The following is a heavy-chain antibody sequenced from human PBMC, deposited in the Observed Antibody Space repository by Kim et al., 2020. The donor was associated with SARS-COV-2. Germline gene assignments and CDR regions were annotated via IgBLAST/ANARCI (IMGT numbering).Heavy chain of an antibody. V-gene: IGHV3-11*04. Sequence: DSVKARFTLSRDNAKNSLYLQMTSLEAEDTAVYYCARDGDAKARIGGMEVWGHGTTVTV. J-gene: IGHJ6*02. D-gene: IGHD5-12*01. CDR3: ARDGDAKARIGGMEV.